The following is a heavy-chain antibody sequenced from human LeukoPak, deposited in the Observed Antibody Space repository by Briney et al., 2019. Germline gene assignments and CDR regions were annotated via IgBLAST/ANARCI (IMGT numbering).Heavy chain of an antibody. J-gene: IGHJ4*02. CDR2: INHSGST. Sequence: KASETLSLTCAVYGGSFSGYYWSWIRQPPGKGLEWIGEINHSGSTNYNPSLKSRVTISVDTSKNQFSLKLSSVTAADTAVYYCARHTGGYYDILTGYYDYFDYWGQGTLVTVSS. D-gene: IGHD3-9*01. CDR1: GGSFSGYY. V-gene: IGHV4-34*01. CDR3: ARHTGGYYDILTGYYDYFDY.